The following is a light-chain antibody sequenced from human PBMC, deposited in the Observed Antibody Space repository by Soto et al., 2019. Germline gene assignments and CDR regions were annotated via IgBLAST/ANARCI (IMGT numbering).Light chain of an antibody. CDR2: KVS. J-gene: IGKJ2*01. Sequence: DVVMTQSPLSLPVTLGQPASISCRSSHSLVYSDGIAYLNWFQQRPGQSPRRLIYKVSYRDSGVPDSLSGSGSGTDFTLRISRVEAEDVGVYYCMQGTHWPPYTFGQGTKLQIK. V-gene: IGKV2-30*01. CDR1: HSLVYSDGIAY. CDR3: MQGTHWPPYT.